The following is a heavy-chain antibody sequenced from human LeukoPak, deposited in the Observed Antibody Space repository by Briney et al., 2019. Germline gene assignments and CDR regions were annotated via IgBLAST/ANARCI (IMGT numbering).Heavy chain of an antibody. CDR1: GFTVSSSY. D-gene: IGHD4-11*01. J-gene: IGHJ6*02. Sequence: GGSLRLSCAASGFTVSSSYMSWVRQAPGKGLEWGSIMYSGGETYYADSVKGRFIISRDISKNTVYLHMNSLRAEDTAVYYCARGIRRDYTNWRTVQYYGMDVWGLGTTVTVSS. V-gene: IGHV3-66*01. CDR3: ARGIRRDYTNWRTVQYYGMDV. CDR2: MYSGGET.